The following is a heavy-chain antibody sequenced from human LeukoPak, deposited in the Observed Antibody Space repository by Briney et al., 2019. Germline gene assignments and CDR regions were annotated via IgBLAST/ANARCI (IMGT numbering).Heavy chain of an antibody. CDR3: ARHCRRITMVRGVNCYFDY. CDR1: GGSISSYY. V-gene: IGHV4-59*08. D-gene: IGHD3-10*01. CDR2: IYYSGST. Sequence: PSETLSLTCTVSGGSISSYYWSWIRQPPGKGLEWIGYIYYSGSTNYNPSLKSRVTISVDTSKNQFSLKLSSVTAADTAVYYCARHCRRITMVRGVNCYFDYWGQGTLVTVSS. J-gene: IGHJ4*02.